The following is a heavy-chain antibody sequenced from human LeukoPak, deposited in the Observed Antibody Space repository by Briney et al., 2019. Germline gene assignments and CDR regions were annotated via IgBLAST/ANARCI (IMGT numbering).Heavy chain of an antibody. CDR3: ARNEPGYSRRYYYMDV. Sequence: ASVKVSCKASGYTFTSYAISWVRQAPGQGLEWMGGIIPIFGTANYAQKFQGRVTITADESTSTAYMDLSSLRSEDTAVYYCARNEPGYSRRYYYMDVWGKGTTVTVSS. D-gene: IGHD6-13*01. J-gene: IGHJ6*03. V-gene: IGHV1-69*13. CDR1: GYTFTSYA. CDR2: IIPIFGTA.